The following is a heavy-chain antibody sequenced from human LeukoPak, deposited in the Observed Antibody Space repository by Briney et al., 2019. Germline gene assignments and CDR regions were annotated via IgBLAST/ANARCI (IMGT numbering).Heavy chain of an antibody. D-gene: IGHD3/OR15-3a*01. CDR3: ARDRGVWTEGAYYGNWFDP. J-gene: IGHJ5*02. CDR2: IYTSGST. CDR1: GGSISYY. Sequence: SETLSLTCTVSGGSISYYWSWIRQPAGKGLEWIGRIYTSGSTNYNPSLKSRVTMSVDTSKNQFSLKLSSVTAAETAVYYCARDRGVWTEGAYYGNWFDPWGQGTLVTVSS. V-gene: IGHV4-4*07.